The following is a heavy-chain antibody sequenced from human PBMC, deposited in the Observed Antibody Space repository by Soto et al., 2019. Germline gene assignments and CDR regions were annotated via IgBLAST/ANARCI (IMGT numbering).Heavy chain of an antibody. CDR2: INSSNTDI. J-gene: IGHJ6*02. V-gene: IGHV3-11*06. CDR3: ASGGHFDSSGYYCGLAV. D-gene: IGHD3-22*01. Sequence: QVQLVESGGGLVKPGGSLKLSCAASGFTFSNYYMRWIRQAPGKGPEWVAYINSSNTDINYADSVKGRFTISRDNAKNFVDLQMYSLRVEDTGGYYCASGGHFDSSGYYCGLAVLGRWTTFPVSS. CDR1: GFTFSNYY.